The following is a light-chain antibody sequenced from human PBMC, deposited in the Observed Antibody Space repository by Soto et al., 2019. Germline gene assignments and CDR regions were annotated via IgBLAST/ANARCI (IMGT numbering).Light chain of an antibody. CDR3: QQYGSSPYT. CDR1: QSVRNSY. CDR2: GAS. V-gene: IGKV3-20*01. Sequence: EILLTQSPGTLSLSPGERATLSCRASQSVRNSYLAWYQQKPGQAPRLLIYGASGRATGIPDRFSGSGSGTDFTLTISRLEPEAFAVYYCQQYGSSPYTFGQGTKLEI. J-gene: IGKJ2*01.